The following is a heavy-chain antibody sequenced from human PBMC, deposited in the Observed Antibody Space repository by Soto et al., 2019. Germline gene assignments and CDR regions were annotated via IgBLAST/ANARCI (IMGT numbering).Heavy chain of an antibody. CDR1: GGSISSYY. D-gene: IGHD3-3*01. CDR3: ARDRTRITIFGVETYMDV. V-gene: IGHV4-4*07. J-gene: IGHJ6*02. Sequence: PSETLSLTCTVSGGSISSYYWSWIRQPAGKGLEWIGRIYTSGSTNYNPSLKSRVTMSVDTSKNQFSLKLSSVTAADTAVYYCARDRTRITIFGVETYMDVWGQGTTVTVSS. CDR2: IYTSGST.